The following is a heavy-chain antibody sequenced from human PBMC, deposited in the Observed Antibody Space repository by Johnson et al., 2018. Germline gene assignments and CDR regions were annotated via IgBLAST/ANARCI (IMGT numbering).Heavy chain of an antibody. V-gene: IGHV3-48*01. CDR3: ARDKDGGYYYYMDV. Sequence: EVQLVESGGGLVQPGRSLRLSCTASGFTFSRYSMNWVRQAPGKGLEWVSYISSSSSTIYYADSVRGRFTISRDNAKNSLYLQMNSLRAEDTAVYYCARDKDGGYYYYMDVWGQGTTVTVSS. CDR1: GFTFSRYS. D-gene: IGHD3-16*01. CDR2: ISSSSSTI. J-gene: IGHJ6*03.